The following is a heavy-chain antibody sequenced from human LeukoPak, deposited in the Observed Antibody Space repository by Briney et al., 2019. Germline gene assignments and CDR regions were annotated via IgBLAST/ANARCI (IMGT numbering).Heavy chain of an antibody. J-gene: IGHJ5*02. D-gene: IGHD3-22*01. Sequence: SVKVSCKASVFTFTTFGFTWVRQAPGQGLEWIGWISVFKGDTNYAQNIQGRVTMNTDTSTGTAYMELTSLRSDDTAIYYCARVTMIVLSMNPPDNWFDPWGQGTLVTVSS. CDR1: VFTFTTFG. CDR3: ARVTMIVLSMNPPDNWFDP. CDR2: ISVFKGDT. V-gene: IGHV1-18*01.